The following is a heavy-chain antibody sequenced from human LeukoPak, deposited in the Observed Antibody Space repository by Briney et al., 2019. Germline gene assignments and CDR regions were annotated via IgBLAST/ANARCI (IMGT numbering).Heavy chain of an antibody. D-gene: IGHD2-8*01. CDR3: ARGKGLRYYYYYGMDV. CDR2: INHSGST. J-gene: IGHJ6*02. Sequence: SETLSLTCAVYGGSFSGYYWSWIRQPPGKGLEWIGEINHSGSTNYNPSLKSRVTISVDMSKNQFSLKLSSVTAADTAVYYCARGKGLRYYYYYGMDVWGQGTTVTVSS. CDR1: GGSFSGYY. V-gene: IGHV4-34*01.